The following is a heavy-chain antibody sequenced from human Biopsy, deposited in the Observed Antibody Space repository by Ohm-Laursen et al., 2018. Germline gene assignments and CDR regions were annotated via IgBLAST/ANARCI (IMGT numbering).Heavy chain of an antibody. CDR3: ARPRGTATAIADGLDY. CDR2: INPSGRYT. J-gene: IGHJ4*02. CDR1: GYSFTTYD. V-gene: IGHV1-46*01. D-gene: IGHD2-21*02. Sequence: ASVKVSCKASGYSFTTYDVNWVRQAPGQGLEWLGYINPSGRYTRNAQSFQGRVTMTRDTSTSTVYMELSGLTSDGTAVYYCARPRGTATAIADGLDYWGQGTLVTVSS.